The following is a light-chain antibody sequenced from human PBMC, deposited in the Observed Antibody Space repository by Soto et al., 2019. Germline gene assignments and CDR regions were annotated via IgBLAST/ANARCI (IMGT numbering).Light chain of an antibody. J-gene: IGKJ1*01. CDR1: QSVSSTY. CDR3: QQYGSSPRT. Sequence: EVVVKQSPCALSLSPGERATLSCRASQSVSSTYLAWYQQKPGQAPGLLLYGASNRASGIPDRFAGSGSGTDFTLTISRLEPEDFAVYYCQQYGSSPRTFGQGTKVDIK. CDR2: GAS. V-gene: IGKV3-20*01.